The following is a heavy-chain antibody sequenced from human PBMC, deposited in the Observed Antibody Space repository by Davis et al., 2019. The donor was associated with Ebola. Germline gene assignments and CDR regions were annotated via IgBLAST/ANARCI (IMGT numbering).Heavy chain of an antibody. CDR3: ARGPPSIAARVFDY. CDR2: FYSSGRS. J-gene: IGHJ4*02. V-gene: IGHV4-59*01. CDR1: GGSISGYY. D-gene: IGHD6-6*01. Sequence: SETLSLTCTVSGGSISGYYWSWIRQPPGKGLEWIGYFYSSGRSNYNPSLKSRVTISVDTSKNQFSLKLSSVTAADTAVYYCARGPPSIAARVFDYWGQGTLVTVSS.